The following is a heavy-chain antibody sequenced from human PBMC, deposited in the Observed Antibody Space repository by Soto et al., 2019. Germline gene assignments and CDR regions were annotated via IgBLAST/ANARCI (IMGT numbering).Heavy chain of an antibody. Sequence: QVQLVQSGAEVKKPGASVKVSCKTSGYTFTNYAIHWVRQAPGQRLEWMGWINAGNGNTKYSQNFQGRVTITRDTSASTAYMELSSLSSEDTVVYYCARGYGDYWGQGSLVTVSS. D-gene: IGHD6-25*01. J-gene: IGHJ4*02. CDR3: ARGYGDY. CDR1: GYTFTNYA. V-gene: IGHV1-3*01. CDR2: INAGNGNT.